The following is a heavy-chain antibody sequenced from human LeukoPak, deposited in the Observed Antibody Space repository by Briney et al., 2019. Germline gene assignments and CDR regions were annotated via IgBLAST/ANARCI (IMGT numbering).Heavy chain of an antibody. CDR3: ARDAYYYESSGYPTGAFDI. CDR2: IYTSGST. Sequence: SQTLSLTCTVSGGSISSGSYYWSWIRQPAGKGLEWIGHIYTSGSTNYIPSLKSRVTISGDTSKNQFSLKLSSVTAADTAVYYCARDAYYYESSGYPTGAFDIWGQGTMVTVSS. J-gene: IGHJ3*02. V-gene: IGHV4-61*09. CDR1: GGSISSGSYY. D-gene: IGHD3-22*01.